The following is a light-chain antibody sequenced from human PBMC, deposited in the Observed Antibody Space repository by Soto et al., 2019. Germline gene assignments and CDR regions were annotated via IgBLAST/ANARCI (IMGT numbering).Light chain of an antibody. CDR3: AAWDDSLNGLV. CDR1: SSNIGSNT. CDR2: NNN. V-gene: IGLV1-44*01. J-gene: IGLJ1*01. Sequence: QSVLTQPPSASGTPGQRVTISCSGSSSNIGSNTVNWYQQLPGTAPTLLIYNNNQRPSGVPDRFSGSKSGTSASLAISGLQSEDEAEYYCAAWDDSLNGLVFGTGTKLTVL.